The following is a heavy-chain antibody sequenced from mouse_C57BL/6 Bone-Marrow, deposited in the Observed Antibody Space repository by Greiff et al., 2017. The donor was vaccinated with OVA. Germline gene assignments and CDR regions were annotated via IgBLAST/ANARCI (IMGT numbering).Heavy chain of an antibody. D-gene: IGHD1-1*01. CDR1: GFTFSSYT. V-gene: IGHV5-9*01. CDR2: ISGGGGNT. Sequence: DVKLVESGGGLVKPGGSLKLSCAASGFTFSSYTMSWVRQTPEKRLEWVATISGGGGNTYYPDSVKGRFTISRDNAKNTLYLQMSSLRSEDTALYYCARRYYGSSPLWYFDVWGTGTTVTVSS. J-gene: IGHJ1*03. CDR3: ARRYYGSSPLWYFDV.